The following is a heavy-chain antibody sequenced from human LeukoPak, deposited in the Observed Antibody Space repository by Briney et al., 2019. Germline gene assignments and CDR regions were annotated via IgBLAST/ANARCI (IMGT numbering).Heavy chain of an antibody. CDR1: GGSISSGGYS. D-gene: IGHD4-17*01. CDR2: IYHSGST. CDR3: ARAIHQGDYGDYGDPMAFDY. V-gene: IGHV4-30-2*01. J-gene: IGHJ4*02. Sequence: KTSETLSLTCAVSGGSISSGGYSWSWIRQPPGKGLEWIGYIYHSGSTYYNPSLKSRVTISVDRSKNQFSLKLSSVTAADTAVYYCARAIHQGDYGDYGDPMAFDYWGQGTLVTVSS.